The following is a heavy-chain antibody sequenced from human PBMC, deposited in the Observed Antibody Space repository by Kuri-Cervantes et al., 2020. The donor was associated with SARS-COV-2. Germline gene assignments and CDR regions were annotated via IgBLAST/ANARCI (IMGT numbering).Heavy chain of an antibody. CDR1: GGTFSSYT. J-gene: IGHJ4*02. CDR3: ARNLIWSGYFQFDY. V-gene: IGHV1-18*01. CDR2: ISAYNGNT. D-gene: IGHD3-3*01. Sequence: ASVKVSCKASGGTFSSYTISWVRQAPGQGLEWMGWISAYNGNTNYAQKLQGRVTMTRDTSTSTVYMELSSLRSEDTAVYYCARNLIWSGYFQFDYWGQGTLVTVSS.